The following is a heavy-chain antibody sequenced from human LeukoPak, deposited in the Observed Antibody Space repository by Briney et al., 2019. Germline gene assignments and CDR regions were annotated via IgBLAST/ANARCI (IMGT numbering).Heavy chain of an antibody. D-gene: IGHD3-10*01. CDR2: MYSSGST. CDR3: ARDKSRTYGSADAFDI. CDR1: GGSISSENNY. Sequence: SETLSLTCSVSGGSISSENNYWSWIRQPAGKGLEWIGRMYSSGSTNYSPSLKSRVTISLDTSKNQFSLNPSSVTAADTAVYYCARDKSRTYGSADAFDIWGQGTMVTVSS. J-gene: IGHJ3*02. V-gene: IGHV4-61*02.